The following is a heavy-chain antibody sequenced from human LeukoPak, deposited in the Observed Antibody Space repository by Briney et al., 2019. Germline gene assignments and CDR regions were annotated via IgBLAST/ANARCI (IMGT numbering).Heavy chain of an antibody. CDR1: GFTVSNIY. Sequence: GGSLRLSCAASGFTVSNIYMSWVREAPGTGLEWVSIIHSGGITHYADSVKGRFTISRDNSKNTLYLQMNSLRAEDTAVYYCARDRTSSGWFFDHWGQGTLVTVSS. CDR2: IHSGGIT. J-gene: IGHJ4*02. CDR3: ARDRTSSGWFFDH. V-gene: IGHV3-66*02. D-gene: IGHD6-19*01.